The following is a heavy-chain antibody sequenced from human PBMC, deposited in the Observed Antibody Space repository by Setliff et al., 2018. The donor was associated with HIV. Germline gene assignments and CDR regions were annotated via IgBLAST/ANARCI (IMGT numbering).Heavy chain of an antibody. V-gene: IGHV4-28*01. Sequence: SETLSLTCAVSGYSISSGFYWGWIRQPPGKGLEWIGYIHYSGNTYHYPSLKSRVTMSVDTSKKQFSLNLSSVPAADTSVYYCAGHYDSGGYLREEGFDPWGQGTLVTVSS. CDR1: GYSISSGFY. CDR2: IHYSGNT. CDR3: AGHYDSGGYLREEGFDP. D-gene: IGHD3-22*01. J-gene: IGHJ5*02.